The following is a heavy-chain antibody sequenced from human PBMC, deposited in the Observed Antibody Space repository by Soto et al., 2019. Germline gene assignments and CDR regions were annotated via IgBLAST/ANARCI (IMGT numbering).Heavy chain of an antibody. CDR1: GFTFSSYG. CDR2: IWYDGSNK. D-gene: IGHD6-6*01. J-gene: IGHJ6*02. CDR3: ARVPTWCIAARPYYYYGMEV. Sequence: QVQLVESGGGVVQPGRSLRLSCAASGFTFSSYGMHWVRQAPGKGLEWVAVIWYDGSNKYYADSVKGRFTISRDNSKNTLYLKMNSLRAEDTAVYYCARVPTWCIAARPYYYYGMEVWGQGTTVTVSS. V-gene: IGHV3-33*01.